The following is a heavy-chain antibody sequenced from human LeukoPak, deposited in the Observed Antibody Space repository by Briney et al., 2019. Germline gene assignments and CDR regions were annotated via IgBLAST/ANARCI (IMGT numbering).Heavy chain of an antibody. CDR2: ISRYGGNI. J-gene: IGHJ4*02. V-gene: IGHV3-23*01. Sequence: GGSLRLSCAASGFTFSSYAMSWVRQAPGTGLEWVSGISRYGGNIYYAESVKGRFTISRDNSNDTLYLQMNTLRVEDTAVYYCAKDFVGTGNFRGGDYWGQGTLVTVSS. CDR1: GFTFSSYA. CDR3: AKDFVGTGNFRGGDY. D-gene: IGHD2-8*02.